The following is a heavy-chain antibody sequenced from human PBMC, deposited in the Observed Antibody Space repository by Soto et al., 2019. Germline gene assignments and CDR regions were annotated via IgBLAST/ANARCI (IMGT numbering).Heavy chain of an antibody. J-gene: IGHJ5*02. V-gene: IGHV1-18*04. D-gene: IGHD3-3*01. CDR3: ARVMDFWSGYYKYNWFDP. CDR1: GYTFTSYG. CDR2: ISAYNGNT. Sequence: GASVKVSCKASGYTFTSYGISWVRQAPGQGLEWMGWISAYNGNTNYAQKLQGRVTMTTDTSTSTAYMELRSLRSYDTAVYYCARVMDFWSGYYKYNWFDPWGQGTLVAVSS.